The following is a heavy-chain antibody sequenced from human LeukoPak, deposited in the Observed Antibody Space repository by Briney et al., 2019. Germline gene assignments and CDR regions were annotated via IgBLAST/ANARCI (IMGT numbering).Heavy chain of an antibody. V-gene: IGHV4-59*01. Sequence: PSETLSLTCTVSGSSISRYYWSWIRQPPGKGLEWIGYIYYSGSTSYNPSLKSRVTISLDTSKNQFSLKLTSVTAADTAVYYCARIRGWEGSRYYYYYYMDVWGKGTTVTVSS. J-gene: IGHJ6*03. CDR1: GSSISRYY. CDR2: IYYSGST. CDR3: ARIRGWEGSRYYYYYYMDV. D-gene: IGHD1-26*01.